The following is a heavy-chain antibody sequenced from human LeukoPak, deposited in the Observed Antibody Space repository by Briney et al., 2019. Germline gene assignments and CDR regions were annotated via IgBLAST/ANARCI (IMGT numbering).Heavy chain of an antibody. D-gene: IGHD5-24*01. J-gene: IGHJ4*02. CDR1: CYSFPYYW. CDR3: ARRRGDGYNSPFDY. V-gene: IGHV5-51*01. CDR2: IYPADSDT. Sequence: GESLQISSKGSCYSFPYYWIDWVRQMPAQGLEWMGIIYPADSDTRYSPSFQGQVTISADKSINTAYLQWSTLKASDTATSYCARRRGDGYNSPFDYWGQGTLVTVPS.